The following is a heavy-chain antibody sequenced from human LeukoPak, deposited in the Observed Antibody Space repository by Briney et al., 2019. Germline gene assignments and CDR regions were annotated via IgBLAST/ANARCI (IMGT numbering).Heavy chain of an antibody. Sequence: ASVKVSCKASGYTFTYYYMHWVRQAPGQGLEWMGIINPSSGSTSYAQKFQGRVTMTRDTSTSTVYMELTSLRSEDTAVYYCARDLVVAGDYWGQGTLVTVSS. V-gene: IGHV1-46*01. J-gene: IGHJ4*02. CDR2: INPSSGST. D-gene: IGHD6-19*01. CDR1: GYTFTYYY. CDR3: ARDLVVAGDY.